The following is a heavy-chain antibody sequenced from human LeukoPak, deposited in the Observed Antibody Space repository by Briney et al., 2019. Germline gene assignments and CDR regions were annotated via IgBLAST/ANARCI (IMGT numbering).Heavy chain of an antibody. CDR2: IYYSGST. CDR1: GYSISSGYY. J-gene: IGHJ3*02. CDR3: ARDRRVYCSGGSCYLDDAFDI. D-gene: IGHD2-15*01. Sequence: SSETLSLTCTVSGYSISSGYYWSWIRQPPGKGLEWIGYIYYSGSTNYNPSLKSRVTISVDTSKNQFSLKLSSVTAADTAVYYCARDRRVYCSGGSCYLDDAFDIWGQGTMVTVSS. V-gene: IGHV4-61*01.